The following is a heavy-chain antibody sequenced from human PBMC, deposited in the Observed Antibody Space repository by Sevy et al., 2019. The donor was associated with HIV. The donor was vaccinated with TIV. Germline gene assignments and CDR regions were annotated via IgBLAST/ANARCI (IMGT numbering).Heavy chain of an antibody. V-gene: IGHV4-34*01. CDR3: ARGQWEHPY. CDR1: GESFSGFY. D-gene: IGHD1-26*01. CDR2: IIPAGIT. J-gene: IGHJ4*02. Sequence: SETLSLTCAVYGESFSGFYWSWIRQPPGKGLEWIGDIIPAGITNYNPSLKSRVTISIDTSKNQFSLKMNSVTAADTAVYYCARGQWEHPYWGQGTLVTVSS.